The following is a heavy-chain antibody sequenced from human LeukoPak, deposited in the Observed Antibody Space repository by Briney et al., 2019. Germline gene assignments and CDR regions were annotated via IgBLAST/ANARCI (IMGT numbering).Heavy chain of an antibody. CDR2: IWYDGSNK. D-gene: IGHD4-17*01. CDR3: ARGGEHYGDFDPGVSMDV. V-gene: IGHV3-33*08. J-gene: IGHJ6*02. Sequence: PGGSLRLSCAASGFTFSSYGMHWVRQAPGKGLEWVAVIWYDGSNKYYADSVKGRFTISRDNSKNTLYLQMNSLRAEDMAVYYCARGGEHYGDFDPGVSMDVWGQGTTVTVSS. CDR1: GFTFSSYG.